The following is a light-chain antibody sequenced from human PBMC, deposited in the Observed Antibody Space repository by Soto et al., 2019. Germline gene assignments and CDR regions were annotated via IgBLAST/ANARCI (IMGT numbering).Light chain of an antibody. CDR3: SSYTTSNTRQIV. Sequence: SALTQPASVSGSPGQSITISCTGTSSDVVVYIYVSWYQQHPGKAPKFMIYDVSNRPSGVSNRFSGSKSGNTASLTISGLQAEDEADYYCSSYTTSNTRQIVFGTGTKVTVL. J-gene: IGLJ1*01. CDR1: SSDVVVYIY. V-gene: IGLV2-14*01. CDR2: DVS.